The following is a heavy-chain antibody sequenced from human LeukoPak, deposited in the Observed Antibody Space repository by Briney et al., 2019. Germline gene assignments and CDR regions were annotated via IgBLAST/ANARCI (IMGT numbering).Heavy chain of an antibody. Sequence: GESLKISCKSSGYTFSSYWIGWVRQMPGKGLEWMGIIHPGDSDTRYSPSFQGQVTISADKSTSTVYLQWSSLKASDSAMYYCSRRGVGSDDYWGQGTLLIVSS. CDR1: GYTFSSYW. V-gene: IGHV5-51*01. CDR2: IHPGDSDT. J-gene: IGHJ4*02. CDR3: SRRGVGSDDY. D-gene: IGHD3-10*01.